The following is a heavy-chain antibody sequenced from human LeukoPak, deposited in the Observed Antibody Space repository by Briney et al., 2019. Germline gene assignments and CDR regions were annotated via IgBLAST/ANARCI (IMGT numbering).Heavy chain of an antibody. CDR3: ARGSVFGDWFDP. CDR1: GGSISSHY. J-gene: IGHJ5*02. CDR2: IYYSGST. D-gene: IGHD3-16*01. Sequence: SETLSLTCTVSGGSISSHYWSWIRQPPGKGLEWIGYIYYSGSTNYNPSLKSRVTISVDTSKNQLSLKLSSVTAADTAVYYCARGSVFGDWFDPWGQGTLVTVSS. V-gene: IGHV4-59*11.